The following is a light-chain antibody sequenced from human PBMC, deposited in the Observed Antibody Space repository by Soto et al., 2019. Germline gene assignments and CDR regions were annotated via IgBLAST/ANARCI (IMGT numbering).Light chain of an antibody. CDR2: GAA. J-gene: IGKJ1*01. Sequence: DIVMTQSPATLSVSPGERATLSCRASQSVFSSLAWYQQKPGQAPRLLIYGAATRATGIPARFSGSGSGTEFTLTISSLQSEDFAVYFCQQYHNWPALGPGTKV. CDR1: QSVFSS. V-gene: IGKV3-15*01. CDR3: QQYHNWPA.